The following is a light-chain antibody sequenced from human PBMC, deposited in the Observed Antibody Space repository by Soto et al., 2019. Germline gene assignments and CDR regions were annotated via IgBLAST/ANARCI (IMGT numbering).Light chain of an antibody. J-gene: IGKJ4*01. Sequence: DIQVTQSPSSLSASVGDRVTITCRASQSISTYLNWFQQKQGRGPKLLIYAASSLQSGVPSRFSGSGSGTDFTLTISSLQPEDFATYYCQQSCSTPLTFGGGTKVDIK. V-gene: IGKV1-39*01. CDR2: AAS. CDR1: QSISTY. CDR3: QQSCSTPLT.